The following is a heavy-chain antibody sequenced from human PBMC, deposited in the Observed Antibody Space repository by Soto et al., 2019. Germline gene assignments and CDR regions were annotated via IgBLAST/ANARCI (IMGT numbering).Heavy chain of an antibody. CDR1: GGSISSGGYY. Sequence: SETLSLACTVSGGSISSGGYYWSWIRQPPGKGLEWIGYIYYSGSTYYNPSLKSRVTISVDTSKNQFSLKLSSVTAADTAVYYCARGRYSSGWAGDAFDIWGQGTMVTVSS. CDR3: ARGRYSSGWAGDAFDI. V-gene: IGHV4-31*03. J-gene: IGHJ3*02. CDR2: IYYSGST. D-gene: IGHD6-19*01.